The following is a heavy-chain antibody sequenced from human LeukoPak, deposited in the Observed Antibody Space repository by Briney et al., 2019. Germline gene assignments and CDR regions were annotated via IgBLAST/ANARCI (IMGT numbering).Heavy chain of an antibody. Sequence: GESLKISCKGSGYSFTSYWISWVRQMPGKGLEWMGRIDPSDSYANYSPSFQGHVTISADKSISTAYLQWNSLEASDTAMYHCARHMDYWYFDLWGPGTLVTVSS. CDR3: ARHMDYWYFDL. V-gene: IGHV5-10-1*01. J-gene: IGHJ2*01. CDR2: IDPSDSYA. CDR1: GYSFTSYW.